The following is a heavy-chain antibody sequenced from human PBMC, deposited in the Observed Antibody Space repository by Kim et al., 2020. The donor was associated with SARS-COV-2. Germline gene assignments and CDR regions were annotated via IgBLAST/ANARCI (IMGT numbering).Heavy chain of an antibody. D-gene: IGHD3-22*01. J-gene: IGHJ4*02. V-gene: IGHV1-46*01. Sequence: ASVKVSCKASGYTFTSYYMHWVRQAPGQGLEWMGIINPSGGSTSYAQKFQGRVTMTRDTSTSTVYMELSSLRSEDTAVYYCARAPPYYYDSSGFYYFDYWGQGTLVTVSS. CDR1: GYTFTSYY. CDR3: ARAPPYYYDSSGFYYFDY. CDR2: INPSGGST.